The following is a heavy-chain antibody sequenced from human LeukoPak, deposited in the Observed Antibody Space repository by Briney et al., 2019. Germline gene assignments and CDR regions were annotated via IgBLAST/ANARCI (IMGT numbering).Heavy chain of an antibody. J-gene: IGHJ3*02. D-gene: IGHD3-3*01. CDR1: GGSISSYY. V-gene: IGHV4-59*01. CDR3: ASQRYYDFWSGYPGAFDI. Sequence: SQTLSLTCTVSGGSISSYYWSWIRQPPGKGLEWIGYIYYSGSTNYNPSLKSRVTISVDTSKNQFSLKLSSVTAADTAVYYCASQRYYDFWSGYPGAFDIWGQGTMVTVSS. CDR2: IYYSGST.